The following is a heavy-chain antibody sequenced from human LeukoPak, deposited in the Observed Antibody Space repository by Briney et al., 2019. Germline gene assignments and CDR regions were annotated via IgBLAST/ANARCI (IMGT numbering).Heavy chain of an antibody. CDR2: ISYDGSNK. J-gene: IGHJ4*02. Sequence: GRSLRLSCAASGFTFSSYAMHWVRQAPGKGLEWVAVISYDGSNKYYADSVKGRFTISRDNSKNTLYLQMISLRAEDTAVYYCAREDYGYGTVFDYWGQGTLVTVSS. CDR1: GFTFSSYA. CDR3: AREDYGYGTVFDY. D-gene: IGHD5-18*01. V-gene: IGHV3-30-3*01.